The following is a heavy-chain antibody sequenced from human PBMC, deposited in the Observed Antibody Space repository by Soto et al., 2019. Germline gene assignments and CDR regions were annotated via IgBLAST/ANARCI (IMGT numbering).Heavy chain of an antibody. CDR3: AHVYGGYDNFDY. Sequence: SGPTLVNPTQTLTLTCTFSGFSLSTSGVSVRWILQPPGKALEWLALIYWDDDKRYSPSLKSRLTITKDTSKNQVVLTMTNMDPVDTATYYCAHVYGGYDNFDYWGQGTLVTVSS. CDR2: IYWDDDK. V-gene: IGHV2-5*02. D-gene: IGHD5-12*01. J-gene: IGHJ4*02. CDR1: GFSLSTSGVS.